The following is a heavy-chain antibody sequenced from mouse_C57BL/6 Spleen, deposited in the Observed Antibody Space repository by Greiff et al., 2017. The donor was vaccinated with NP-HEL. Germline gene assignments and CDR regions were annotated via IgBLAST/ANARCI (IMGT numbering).Heavy chain of an antibody. V-gene: IGHV1-64*01. Sequence: VQLQQSGAELVKPGASVKLSCKASGYTFTSYWMHWVKQRPGQGLEWIGMIHPNSGSTNYNEKFKSKATLTVAKSSRTAYMHLSSLTSVDSAVNYCAKPYDYVRAWFAYWGQGTLVTVSA. CDR3: AKPYDYVRAWFAY. J-gene: IGHJ3*01. CDR2: IHPNSGST. CDR1: GYTFTSYW. D-gene: IGHD2-4*01.